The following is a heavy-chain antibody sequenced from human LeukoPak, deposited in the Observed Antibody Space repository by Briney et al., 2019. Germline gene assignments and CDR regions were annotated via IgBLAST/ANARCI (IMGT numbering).Heavy chain of an antibody. CDR3: AKVPIAVAGIIDF. V-gene: IGHV3-30*02. D-gene: IGHD6-19*01. Sequence: GGSLRLSCAASGFTFSSYGMHWVRQAPGTGLEWVAFIRYDGSNKYYADSVKGRFTISRDNSKNTLYLQMHSLRAEDTAVYYCAKVPIAVAGIIDFWGQGTLVTVSS. CDR2: IRYDGSNK. J-gene: IGHJ4*02. CDR1: GFTFSSYG.